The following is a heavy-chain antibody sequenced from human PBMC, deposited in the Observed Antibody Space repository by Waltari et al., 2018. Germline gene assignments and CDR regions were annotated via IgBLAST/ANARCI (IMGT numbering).Heavy chain of an antibody. CDR3: ARDRVAAAGHDY. CDR1: GGPISSYY. D-gene: IGHD6-13*01. CDR2: IYTSGST. Sequence: QVQLQESGPGLVKPSVTLSLTCTVSGGPISSYYWCWLRQPAGKGLEWIGRIYTSGSTNYNPSLKSRVTMSVDTSKNQFSLKLSSVTAADTAVYYCARDRVAAAGHDYWGQGTLVTVSS. J-gene: IGHJ4*02. V-gene: IGHV4-4*07.